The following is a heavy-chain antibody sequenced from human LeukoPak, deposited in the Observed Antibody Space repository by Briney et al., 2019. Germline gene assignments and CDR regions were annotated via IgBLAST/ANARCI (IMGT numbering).Heavy chain of an antibody. Sequence: GGSLRLSCAASGFTVSTHYMNWVRQAPGKGLEWVSVIENGDKASYADSAKGRFTISRDDSNNKVFLHLNSVRPEDTAVYYCARRGGYSGHDFGGGPEGYLDFWGQGTVVTVSS. CDR2: IENGDKA. CDR3: ARRGGYSGHDFGGGPEGYLDF. CDR1: GFTVSTHY. D-gene: IGHD5-12*01. V-gene: IGHV3-53*01. J-gene: IGHJ4*02.